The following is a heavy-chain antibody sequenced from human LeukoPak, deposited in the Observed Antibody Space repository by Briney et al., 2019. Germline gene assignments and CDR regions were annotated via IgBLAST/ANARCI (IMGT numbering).Heavy chain of an antibody. J-gene: IGHJ4*02. D-gene: IGHD2-15*01. Sequence: GGSLRLSCAASGFTFSAYSMNWVRQAPGKGLEWVSSISSSSSYIYYADSVKGRFTISRDNAKNSLYLQMNSLRAEDTGVYYCARDLEEYCSGGSCSLFDCWGQGTLVTVSS. CDR1: GFTFSAYS. CDR2: ISSSSSYI. CDR3: ARDLEEYCSGGSCSLFDC. V-gene: IGHV3-21*01.